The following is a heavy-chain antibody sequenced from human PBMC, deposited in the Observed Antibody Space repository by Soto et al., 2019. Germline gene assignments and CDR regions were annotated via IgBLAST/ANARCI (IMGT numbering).Heavy chain of an antibody. CDR3: AKSLVFVDHGYMDV. J-gene: IGHJ6*03. Sequence: QVRLVQSGAEVKKPGSSVKVSCEASGGRFTSYIFTWVRQAPGQGLEWMGRSIPIQGTADYALKFQDRVIMTADKSTNTVHMEMRSLRPDDTAVYYCAKSLVFVDHGYMDVWGKGTTVTVSS. V-gene: IGHV1-69*08. CDR2: SIPIQGTA. CDR1: GGRFTSYI. D-gene: IGHD2-21*01.